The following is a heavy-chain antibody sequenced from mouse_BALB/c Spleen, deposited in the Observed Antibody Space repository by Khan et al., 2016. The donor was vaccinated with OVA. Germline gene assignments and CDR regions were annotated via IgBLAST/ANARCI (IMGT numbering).Heavy chain of an antibody. CDR1: GYTFTSYW. Sequence: DLVEPGASVKLSCKASGYTFTSYWISWIKQRPGQGLEWIGRIGPGSGSDYYNEIFKGKATLTVDTSSSTAYIQVSSLSSEDSAVYVCAISNYSGSGLYAMDYWGQGTSVTVSS. V-gene: IGHV1S41*01. CDR3: AISNYSGSGLYAMDY. J-gene: IGHJ4*01. CDR2: IGPGSGSD. D-gene: IGHD1-1*01.